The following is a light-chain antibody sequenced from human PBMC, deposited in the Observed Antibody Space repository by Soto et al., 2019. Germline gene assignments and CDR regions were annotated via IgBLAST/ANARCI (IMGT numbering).Light chain of an antibody. CDR3: HQRSNWPPDT. CDR2: GAS. Sequence: EIVLTQSPDTLSLSPGEGASLSCRASQSVHTFLAWYQQQPGQAPRLLIYGASTRATGVSARFSGSGSGTDFTLTISSLEPEDFAVYYCHQRSNWPPDTFGQGTRLEI. V-gene: IGKV3-11*01. CDR1: QSVHTF. J-gene: IGKJ5*01.